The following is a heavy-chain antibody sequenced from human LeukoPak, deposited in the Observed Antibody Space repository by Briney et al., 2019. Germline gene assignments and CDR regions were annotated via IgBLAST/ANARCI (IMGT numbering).Heavy chain of an antibody. CDR3: ASFRLPYYGSSDDY. Sequence: SQTLSLTCTVSGGSISSGSYYWSWIRQPPGKGLEWIGYIYYSGSTNYNPSLKSRVTISVDKSKNQFSLKLSSVTAADTAVYYCASFRLPYYGSSDDYWGQGTLVTVSS. CDR1: GGSISSGSYY. V-gene: IGHV4-61*05. CDR2: IYYSGST. D-gene: IGHD3-10*01. J-gene: IGHJ4*02.